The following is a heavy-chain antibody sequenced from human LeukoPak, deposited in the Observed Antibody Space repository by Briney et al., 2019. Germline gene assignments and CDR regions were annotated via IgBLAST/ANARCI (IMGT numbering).Heavy chain of an antibody. J-gene: IGHJ4*02. CDR1: GGSISSYY. CDR3: ASGMATITPFDY. CDR2: IYYSGST. V-gene: IGHV4-59*01. D-gene: IGHD5-24*01. Sequence: SETLSLTCTVSGGSISSYYWSWIRQPPGKGLEWIGYIYYSGSTNYNPSLKSRVTMSVDTSKNQFSLKLSSVTAADTGVYYCASGMATITPFDYWGQGTLVTVSS.